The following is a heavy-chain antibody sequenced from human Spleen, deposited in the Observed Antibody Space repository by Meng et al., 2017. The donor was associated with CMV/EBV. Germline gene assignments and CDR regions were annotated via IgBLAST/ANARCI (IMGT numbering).Heavy chain of an antibody. Sequence: GGSLRLSCAASGFTFSSYEMNWVRQAPGKGLEWVSYISGSGSTIYYADSVKGRFINSRDNSKSTLYLQMNSLRAEDTAVYYCAKDLGDGYGADYWGQGALVTVSS. V-gene: IGHV3-48*03. CDR1: GFTFSSYE. CDR2: ISGSGSTI. CDR3: AKDLGDGYGADY. J-gene: IGHJ4*02. D-gene: IGHD5-24*01.